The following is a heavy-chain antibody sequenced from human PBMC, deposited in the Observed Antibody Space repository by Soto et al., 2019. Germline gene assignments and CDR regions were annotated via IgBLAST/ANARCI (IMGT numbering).Heavy chain of an antibody. CDR3: ARTPNRIAARGVGYYYYYMDV. Sequence: EASVKVSCKASGYSFTSYGISWVRQAPGQGLEWMGWISAYNGNTNYAQKLQGRVTMTTDTSTSTAYMELRSLRSDDTAVYYCARTPNRIAARGVGYYYYYMDVWGKGTTVTVSS. CDR1: GYSFTSYG. V-gene: IGHV1-18*01. D-gene: IGHD6-6*01. CDR2: ISAYNGNT. J-gene: IGHJ6*03.